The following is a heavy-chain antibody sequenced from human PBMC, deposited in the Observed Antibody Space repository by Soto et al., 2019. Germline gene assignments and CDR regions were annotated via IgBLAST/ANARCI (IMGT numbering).Heavy chain of an antibody. CDR3: ARGSEDYDILTGYLA. CDR2: IYYSGST. CDR1: GGSISSYC. V-gene: IGHV4-59*08. Sequence: PSETLSLTCTVSGGSISSYCWSWIRQPPGKGLEWIGYIYYSGSTNYNPSLKSRVTISVDTSKNQFSLKLSSVTAADTAVYYCARGSEDYDILTGYLAWGQGTLVTVSS. D-gene: IGHD3-9*01. J-gene: IGHJ5*02.